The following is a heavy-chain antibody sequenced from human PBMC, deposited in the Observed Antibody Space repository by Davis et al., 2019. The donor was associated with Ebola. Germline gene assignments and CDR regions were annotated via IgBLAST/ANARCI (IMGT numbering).Heavy chain of an antibody. J-gene: IGHJ4*02. CDR2: INHSGST. CDR1: GGSFSGYY. V-gene: IGHV4-34*01. CDR3: ARLGVR. D-gene: IGHD3-16*01. Sequence: PSDTLSLTCAVYGGSFSGYYWSWIRQPPGKGLEWIGEINHSGSTNYNPSLKSRVTISVDTSKNQFSLKLSSVTAADTAVYYCARLGVRWGQGTLVTVSS.